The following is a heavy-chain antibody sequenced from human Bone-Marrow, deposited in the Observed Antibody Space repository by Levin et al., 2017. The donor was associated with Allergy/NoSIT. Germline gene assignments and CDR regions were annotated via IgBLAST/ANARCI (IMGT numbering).Heavy chain of an antibody. Sequence: GESLKISCAASGFNFMTYTMHWVRQAPGKGLEWLARISYDGGNKDYADSVKGRFTISRDNSKNTLYLQLNNLSVEDTGVYYCAKDHLSASAGTVADYWGQGTLVTVSS. CDR3: AKDHLSASAGTVADY. V-gene: IGHV3-30-3*01. CDR1: GFNFMTYT. D-gene: IGHD6-13*01. J-gene: IGHJ4*02. CDR2: ISYDGGNK.